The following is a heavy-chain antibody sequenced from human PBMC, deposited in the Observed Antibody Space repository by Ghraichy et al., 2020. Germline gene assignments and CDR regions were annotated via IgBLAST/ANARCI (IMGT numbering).Heavy chain of an antibody. V-gene: IGHV3-30*18. CDR2: ISYDGSNK. D-gene: IGHD3-16*01. CDR1: GFTFSSYG. Sequence: GGSLRLSCAASGFTFSSYGMHWVRQAPGKGLEWVAVISYDGSNKYYADSVKGRFTISRDNSKNTLYLQMNSLRAEDTAVYYCAKETRATYDYVWGSYIGAYYFDYWGQGTLVTVSS. CDR3: AKETRATYDYVWGSYIGAYYFDY. J-gene: IGHJ4*02.